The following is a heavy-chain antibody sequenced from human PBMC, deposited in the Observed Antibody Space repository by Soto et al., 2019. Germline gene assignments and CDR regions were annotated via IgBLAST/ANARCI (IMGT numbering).Heavy chain of an antibody. CDR1: GFTFSSYG. V-gene: IGHV3-33*01. CDR3: ARDWAGRYYDSTGLLY. J-gene: IGHJ4*02. CDR2: IWYDGSNK. D-gene: IGHD3-22*01. Sequence: QVQLVESGGGVVQPGRSLRLSCAASGFTFSSYGMHWVRQAPGKGLEGVAVIWYDGSNKYYADSVKGRFTISRDNSKNTLYMQMNSLRAEDTAVYYCARDWAGRYYDSTGLLYWGQGTLVTVSS.